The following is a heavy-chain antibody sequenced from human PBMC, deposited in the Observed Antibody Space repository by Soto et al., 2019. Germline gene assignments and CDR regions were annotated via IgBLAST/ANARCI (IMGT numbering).Heavy chain of an antibody. CDR3: TLGSWSAEVFEI. V-gene: IGHV1-69*02. Sequence: QVQLVQSGVEVKKPGSSVKVSCKASGGSFSIYTIFWVRQAPGQGLEWMGRIIPMFDIANYAQNFQGRVTINADKSTGTVYMAMISLRSADTAIYYCTLGSWSAEVFEIWGQGTVVTVSS. D-gene: IGHD6-13*01. CDR1: GGSFSIYT. J-gene: IGHJ3*02. CDR2: IIPMFDIA.